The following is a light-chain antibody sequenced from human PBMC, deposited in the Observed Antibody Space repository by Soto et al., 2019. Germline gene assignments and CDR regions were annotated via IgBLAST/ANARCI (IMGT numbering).Light chain of an antibody. J-gene: IGKJ4*01. CDR1: QSVSSY. Sequence: EIVLTQSPATLSLSPGERATLSCRASQSVSSYLAWYQQKPGQAPRLLIYDASNRATGIPARFSGSGSGTDFTLTISSLEPEDFAVYYCQQRSNWPPGLTFGGGTTLEIK. V-gene: IGKV3-11*01. CDR2: DAS. CDR3: QQRSNWPPGLT.